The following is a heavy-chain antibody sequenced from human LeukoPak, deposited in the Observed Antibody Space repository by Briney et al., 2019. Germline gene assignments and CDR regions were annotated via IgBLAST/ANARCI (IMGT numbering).Heavy chain of an antibody. J-gene: IGHJ5*02. V-gene: IGHV4-34*01. CDR3: ARYGMAAEGIWWFDP. CDR2: IDHSGST. CDR1: GGSLNGYY. Sequence: NPSETLSLTCAVYGGSLNGYYWSWIRQPPGKRLEWIGEIDHSGSTQYNPSLKSRVTISLDTSKKQFSLKLTSLTAADTAFYYCARYGMAAEGIWWFDPWGQGTLVTVSS. D-gene: IGHD6-13*01.